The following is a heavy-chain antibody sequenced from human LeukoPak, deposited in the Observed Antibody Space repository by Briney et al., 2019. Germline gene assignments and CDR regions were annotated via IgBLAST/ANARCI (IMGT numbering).Heavy chain of an antibody. J-gene: IGHJ4*02. V-gene: IGHV3-23*01. CDR3: AKDQVWIVVGSFDY. CDR1: GLIASSNY. D-gene: IGHD3-22*01. CDR2: ISGSGGST. Sequence: PGGSLRLSCEVSGLIASSNYMSWVRQAPGKGLEWVSGISGSGGSTYYADSVKGRFTISRDNSKNTLYLQMTSLRAEDTAVYYCAKDQVWIVVGSFDYWGQGTLVTVSS.